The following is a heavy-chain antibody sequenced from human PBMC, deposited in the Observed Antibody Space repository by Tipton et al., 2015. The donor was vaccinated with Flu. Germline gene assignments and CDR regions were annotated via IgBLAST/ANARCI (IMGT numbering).Heavy chain of an antibody. CDR1: GFTFSSYS. CDR2: ISSSSSTI. J-gene: IGHJ3*02. Sequence: SLRLSCAASGFTFSSYSMNWVRQAPGKGLEWVSYISSSSSTIYYADSVKGRFTISRDNAKNSLYLQMNSLRAEDTAVYYCAREQDALGYCSSTSCFDAFDIWGQGTMVTVSS. D-gene: IGHD2-2*01. CDR3: AREQDALGYCSSTSCFDAFDI. V-gene: IGHV3-48*01.